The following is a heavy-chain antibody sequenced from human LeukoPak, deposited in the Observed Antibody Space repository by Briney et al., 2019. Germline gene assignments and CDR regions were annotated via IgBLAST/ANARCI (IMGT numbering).Heavy chain of an antibody. V-gene: IGHV1-3*01. Sequence: ASVKVSCKASGYTFTSYAMRWVRQAPGQRLEWMGWINAGNGNTKYSQKFQGRVTITRDTSASTAYMELSSLRPEDTAVYYCARDRQGVQIQLWMAFDYWGQGTLVTVSS. CDR2: INAGNGNT. J-gene: IGHJ4*02. CDR1: GYTFTSYA. D-gene: IGHD5-18*01. CDR3: ARDRQGVQIQLWMAFDY.